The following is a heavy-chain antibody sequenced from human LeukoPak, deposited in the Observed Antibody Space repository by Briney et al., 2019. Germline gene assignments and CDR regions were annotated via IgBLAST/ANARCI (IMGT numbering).Heavy chain of an antibody. D-gene: IGHD3-22*01. V-gene: IGHV4-34*01. Sequence: SETLPLTCAVYGGSFSGYYWSWIRQPPGKGLEWIGEINHSGSTNYNPSLKSRVTISVDTSKNQFSLKLSSVTAADTAVYYCARRRITMIVVVITPFDYWGQGTLVTVSS. CDR2: INHSGST. J-gene: IGHJ4*02. CDR3: ARRRITMIVVVITPFDY. CDR1: GGSFSGYY.